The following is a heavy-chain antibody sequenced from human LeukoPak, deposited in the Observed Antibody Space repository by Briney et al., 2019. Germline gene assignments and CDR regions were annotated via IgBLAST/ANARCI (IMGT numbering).Heavy chain of an antibody. J-gene: IGHJ4*02. CDR3: ARDRYYYYGSGSYYLFDY. V-gene: IGHV4-39*07. CDR1: GVSISSSNSY. D-gene: IGHD3-10*01. CDR2: IYYSGNT. Sequence: SETLSLTCTVSGVSISSSNSYWGWIRQPPGKGLEWIGSIYYSGNTHYNAPLKSQVSISIDTSKNQFSLKLSSVTAADTAVYYCARDRYYYYGSGSYYLFDYWGQGTLVTVSS.